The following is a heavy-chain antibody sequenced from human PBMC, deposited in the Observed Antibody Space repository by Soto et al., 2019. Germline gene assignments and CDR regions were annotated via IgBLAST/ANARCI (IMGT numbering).Heavy chain of an antibody. D-gene: IGHD3-10*01. V-gene: IGHV4-59*08. CDR1: GGSISGYY. J-gene: IGHJ4*02. Sequence: QVQLQESGPGLVKPSETLSLTCTVSGGSISGYYWSWIGQPPGRGLEWIGYIYSSGSTNYNPSLKSRVTISVDTSKNQFSLKLNSMTAADTAVYYCARHNYGSGSTYFDYWGQGTLVTVSS. CDR2: IYSSGST. CDR3: ARHNYGSGSTYFDY.